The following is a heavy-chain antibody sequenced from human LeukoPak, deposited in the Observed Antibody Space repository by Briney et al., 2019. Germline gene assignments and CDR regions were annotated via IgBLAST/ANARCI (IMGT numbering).Heavy chain of an antibody. J-gene: IGHJ4*02. CDR3: ARDGVRGVIAYFDY. CDR2: INPNSGGT. D-gene: IGHD3-10*01. Sequence: ASVKVSCKASGYTFTGYYMYWVRQAPGQGLEWMGWINPNSGGTNYAQKLQGRVTITADESTSTAYMELSSLRSEDTAVYYCARDGVRGVIAYFDYWGQGTLVTVSS. CDR1: GYTFTGYY. V-gene: IGHV1-2*02.